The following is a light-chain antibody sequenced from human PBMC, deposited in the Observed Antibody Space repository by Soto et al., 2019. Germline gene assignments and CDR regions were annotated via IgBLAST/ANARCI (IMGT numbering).Light chain of an antibody. CDR3: QQRSNWPGT. V-gene: IGKV3D-11*01. CDR2: DAS. J-gene: IGKJ1*01. Sequence: EIVMTHSPATLSVSPGEGVTLSCRASQGIGDTLAWYQHKPGQTPRLLIYDASNRATGIPARFSGSGSGTDFTLTISSLEPEDFAVYYCQQRSNWPGTFGQGTKVDIK. CDR1: QGIGDT.